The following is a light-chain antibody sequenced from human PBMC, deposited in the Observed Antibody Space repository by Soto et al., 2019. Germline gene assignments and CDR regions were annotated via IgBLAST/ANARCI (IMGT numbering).Light chain of an antibody. Sequence: DIQMTQSPSTLSASAGDRVTITCRASQSVSSWLAWYQQKPGEAPRLLIYDASSLESGVPSRFSGSGSGTEFTLTISSLQPDDFATYYCQQYSSFPYTFGLGIKLEIK. CDR1: QSVSSW. CDR2: DAS. CDR3: QQYSSFPYT. V-gene: IGKV1-5*01. J-gene: IGKJ2*01.